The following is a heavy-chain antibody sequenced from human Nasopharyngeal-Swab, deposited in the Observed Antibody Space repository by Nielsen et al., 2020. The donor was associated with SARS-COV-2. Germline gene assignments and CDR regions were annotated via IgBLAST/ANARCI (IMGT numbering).Heavy chain of an antibody. CDR2: ISSGSSTI. CDR3: ARAPLGAAFDI. V-gene: IGHV3-48*04. CDR1: GFTFSSYS. Sequence: GESLKISCAASGFTFSSYSMNWVRQAPGKGLEWVSYISSGSSTIFYADSVKGRFTISRDNAKKSLYLQMNSLRAEDTAVYYCARAPLGAAFDIWGQGTMVTVSS. J-gene: IGHJ3*02.